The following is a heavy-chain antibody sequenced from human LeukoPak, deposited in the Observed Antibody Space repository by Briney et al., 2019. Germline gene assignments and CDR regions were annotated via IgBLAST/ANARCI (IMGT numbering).Heavy chain of an antibody. CDR2: ISWNSGSI. D-gene: IGHD6-13*01. CDR1: GFTFDDYA. V-gene: IGHV3-9*01. Sequence: GGSLRLSCAASGFTFDDYAMDWVGQAPGKGLEWVSCISWNSGSIGYADSVKGRFTISRDNAKNSLYLQMNSLRAEDTALYYCAKGKYSSSWYAIDYWGQGTLVTVSS. CDR3: AKGKYSSSWYAIDY. J-gene: IGHJ4*02.